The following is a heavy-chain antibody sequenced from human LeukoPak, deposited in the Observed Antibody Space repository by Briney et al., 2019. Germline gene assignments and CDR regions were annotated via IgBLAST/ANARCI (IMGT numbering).Heavy chain of an antibody. CDR2: FDPEDGET. CDR1: GYTLTELS. V-gene: IGHV1-24*01. CDR3: ATFFEVVAATSFDY. Sequence: ASVKVSCKVSGYTLTELSMHWVRQAPGKGLEWMGGFDPEDGETIYAQKFQGRVTMTEDTSTDTAYMELSSLRSEDTAVYYCATFFEVVAATSFDYWGQGTLVTVSS. D-gene: IGHD2-15*01. J-gene: IGHJ4*02.